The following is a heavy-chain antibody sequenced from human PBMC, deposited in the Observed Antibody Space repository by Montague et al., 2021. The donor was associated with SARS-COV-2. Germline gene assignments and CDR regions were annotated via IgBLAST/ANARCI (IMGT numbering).Heavy chain of an antibody. CDR2: ISYDGSNK. CDR1: GFTFSSYA. J-gene: IGHJ4*02. CDR3: ARGASGSYYSAFDY. D-gene: IGHD1-26*01. Sequence: SLRLSCAASGFTFSSYAMHWVRQAPGKRLEWVAVISYDGSNKYYADSVKGRFTISRDNSKNTLYLQMNSLRAEDTAVYYCARGASGSYYSAFDYWGQGTLVTVPS. V-gene: IGHV3-30-3*01.